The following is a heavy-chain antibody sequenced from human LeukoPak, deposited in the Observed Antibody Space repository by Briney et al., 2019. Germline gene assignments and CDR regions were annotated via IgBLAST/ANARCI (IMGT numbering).Heavy chain of an antibody. D-gene: IGHD2-15*01. CDR2: IIPIFGTA. V-gene: IGHV1-69*05. CDR3: ASPDPYCSGGGCYLGY. CDR1: GGTFSSYA. Sequence: SVKVSCKASGGTFSSYAISWVRQAPGQGLEWMGGIIPIFGTANYAQKFQGRVTITTDESTSTAYMELSSLRSEDTAVYYCASPDPYCSGGGCYLGYWGQGTLVTVSS. J-gene: IGHJ4*02.